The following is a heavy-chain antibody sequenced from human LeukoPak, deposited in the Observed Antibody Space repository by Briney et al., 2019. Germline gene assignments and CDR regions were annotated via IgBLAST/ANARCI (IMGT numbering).Heavy chain of an antibody. CDR1: GVSISSSSYY. V-gene: IGHV4-39*07. J-gene: IGHJ4*02. D-gene: IGHD6-19*01. CDR3: ARVIAVAGTHY. Sequence: SETLSLTCTVSGVSISSSSYYWGWIRQPPGKGLEWIGSIYYSGSTYYNPSLKSRVTISVDTSKNQFSLKLSSVTAADTAVYYCARVIAVAGTHYWGQGTLVTVSS. CDR2: IYYSGST.